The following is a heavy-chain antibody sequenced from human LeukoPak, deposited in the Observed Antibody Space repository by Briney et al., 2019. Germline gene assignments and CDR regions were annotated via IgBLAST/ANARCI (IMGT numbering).Heavy chain of an antibody. CDR1: GFTFSSYW. CDR3: ARDVSSGEYFDY. CDR2: INSDGSRT. V-gene: IGHV3-74*01. J-gene: IGHJ4*02. D-gene: IGHD3-16*01. Sequence: GVSLRLSCAASGFTFSSYWMHWVRQAPGKGLVWVSRINSDGSRTSYADSVKGRFTISRDNAKNTLYLQMNRLRAEDTAVYYCARDVSSGEYFDYWGQGTLVTVSS.